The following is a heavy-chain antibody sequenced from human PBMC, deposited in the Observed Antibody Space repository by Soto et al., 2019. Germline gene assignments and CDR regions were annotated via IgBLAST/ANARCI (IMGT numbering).Heavy chain of an antibody. V-gene: IGHV3-64D*06. CDR3: VKVSTFYDILTGYYSTNFFDP. Sequence: GGSLRLSCSASGFTFSEYSMHWVRQAPGKGLQYVSTISSDGDIIYYADSVKGRFTISRDNSKNTLYLQMNSLRPEDTAVYYCVKVSTFYDILTGYYSTNFFDPWGQGTLVTVSS. J-gene: IGHJ5*02. CDR1: GFTFSEYS. D-gene: IGHD3-9*01. CDR2: ISSDGDII.